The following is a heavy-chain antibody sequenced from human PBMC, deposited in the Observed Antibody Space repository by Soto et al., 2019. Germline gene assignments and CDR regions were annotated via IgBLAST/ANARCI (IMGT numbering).Heavy chain of an antibody. CDR1: GYTFTSYG. J-gene: IGHJ4*02. V-gene: IGHV1-18*01. CDR3: VSDLAVGPIDY. D-gene: IGHD3-16*01. CDR2: ISAYNGNT. Sequence: HVQLVQSGAEVKKPGASVKVSCKASGYTFTSYGISWVRQAPGQGLEWMGWISAYNGNTNYAQKLQGRVTMTTDTSVRTVFLELTSLRSHATAVYYCVSDLAVGPIDYWGQGTLVTVSS.